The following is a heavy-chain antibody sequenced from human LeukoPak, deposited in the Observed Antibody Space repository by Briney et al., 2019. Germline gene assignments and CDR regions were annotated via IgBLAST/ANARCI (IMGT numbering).Heavy chain of an antibody. V-gene: IGHV3-30*02. Sequence: QPGGSLRLSCAASGFTFSSYGMHWVRQAPGKGLEWVAFIRYDGSNKYYADSVKGRFTISRDNSKNTLYLQMNSLRAEDTAVYYCAKDRRYSYGLTPYYFDYWGQGTLVTVSS. J-gene: IGHJ4*02. CDR1: GFTFSSYG. CDR2: IRYDGSNK. D-gene: IGHD5-18*01. CDR3: AKDRRYSYGLTPYYFDY.